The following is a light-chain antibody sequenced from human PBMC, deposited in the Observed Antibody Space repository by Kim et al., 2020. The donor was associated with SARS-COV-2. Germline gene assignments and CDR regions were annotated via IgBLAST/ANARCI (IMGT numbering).Light chain of an antibody. V-gene: IGKV3-15*01. J-gene: IGKJ2*01. CDR3: HQYNDWPPGDT. CDR2: GAS. CDR1: QSVSNN. Sequence: SPCERATLSGRASQSVSNNLAWYQLKPGPAPRLLIYGASTRATGTPARFSASGSGTDFTLTVSSLQSEDFAVYYCHQYNDWPPGDTFGQGTKLEI.